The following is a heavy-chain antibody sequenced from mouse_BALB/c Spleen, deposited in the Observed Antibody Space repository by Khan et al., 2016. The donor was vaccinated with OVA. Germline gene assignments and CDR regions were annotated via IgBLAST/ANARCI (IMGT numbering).Heavy chain of an antibody. Sequence: QVQLKQSGAELARPGASVKLSCKASGYTFTEYYINWVKQRTGQGLEWIGEISPGSGDTYYNEKFKGKDTLTADKSSSTAYMQLSSLTSEAAAVYFCARRNYFGYTFAYWGQGTLVTVSA. J-gene: IGHJ3*01. D-gene: IGHD1-2*01. CDR2: ISPGSGDT. CDR3: ARRNYFGYTFAY. V-gene: IGHV1-77*01. CDR1: GYTFTEYY.